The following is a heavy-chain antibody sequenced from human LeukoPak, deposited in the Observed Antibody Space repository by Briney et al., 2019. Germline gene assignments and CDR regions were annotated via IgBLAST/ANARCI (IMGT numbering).Heavy chain of an antibody. Sequence: SETLSLTCTVSGGSISSYYWSWVRQPPGKGLEWIGHIYYSGSTNYNPSLKSRVTISVDTSKNQFSLKLSSVTAADTAVYYCARRGYSGYGGDYFDYWGQGTLVTVSS. J-gene: IGHJ4*02. D-gene: IGHD5-12*01. CDR2: IYYSGST. CDR3: ARRGYSGYGGDYFDY. CDR1: GGSISSYY. V-gene: IGHV4-59*08.